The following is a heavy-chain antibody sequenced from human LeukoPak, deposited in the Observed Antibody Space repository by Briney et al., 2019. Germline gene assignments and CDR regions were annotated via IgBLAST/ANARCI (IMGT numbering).Heavy chain of an antibody. V-gene: IGHV3-33*01. J-gene: IGHJ4*02. D-gene: IGHD3-16*01. Sequence: GGSLRLSCAASGFTFSSYGMHWVRQAPGKGLEGVAVIWYDGSNKYYADSVKGRFTISRDNSKNTLYLQMNSLRAEDTAVYYCAREGPGRYYFDYWGQGTLVTVSS. CDR1: GFTFSSYG. CDR3: AREGPGRYYFDY. CDR2: IWYDGSNK.